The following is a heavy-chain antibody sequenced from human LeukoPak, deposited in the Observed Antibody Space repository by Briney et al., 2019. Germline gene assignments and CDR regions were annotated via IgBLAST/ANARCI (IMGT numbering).Heavy chain of an antibody. CDR2: IYHSGST. D-gene: IGHD3-22*01. CDR3: ARDRYYDPDAFDI. Sequence: SGTLSLTCAVSGGSISSNNWWSWVRQPPGKGLEWIGEIYHSGSTNYNPSLKSRVTISVDKSKNQFSLNLISVTAADTAVYYCARDRYYDPDAFDIWGQGTMVTVSS. CDR1: GGSISSNNW. J-gene: IGHJ3*02. V-gene: IGHV4-4*02.